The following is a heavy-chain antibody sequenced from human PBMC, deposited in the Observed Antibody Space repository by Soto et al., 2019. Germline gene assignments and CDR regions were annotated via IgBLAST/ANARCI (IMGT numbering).Heavy chain of an antibody. V-gene: IGHV1-69*01. Sequence: QVQLVQSGAEVKKPGSSVKVCCKASGGTFSSYAISWVRQAPGQGLEWMGGIIPIFGTANYAQKFQGRVTITADESTSTDYMELSSLRSEDTAVYYCAREWKSPYCGGDCYLYYWGQGTLVTVSS. CDR3: AREWKSPYCGGDCYLYY. J-gene: IGHJ4*02. D-gene: IGHD2-21*02. CDR2: IIPIFGTA. CDR1: GGTFSSYA.